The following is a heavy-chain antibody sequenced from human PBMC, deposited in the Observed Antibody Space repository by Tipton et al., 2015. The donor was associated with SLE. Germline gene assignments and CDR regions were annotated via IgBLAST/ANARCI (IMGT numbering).Heavy chain of an antibody. J-gene: IGHJ4*02. CDR3: ARDALAAGYFDY. D-gene: IGHD6-13*01. Sequence: SLRLSCVASAFTFSNYAMQWVRQAPGKGLEWVAAISYDGRSKYYADSVKGRFTISRDKSNNTMYLQMNSLRTEDTAVYYCARDALAAGYFDYWGRGTLVTVSS. CDR2: ISYDGRSK. V-gene: IGHV3-30*04. CDR1: AFTFSNYA.